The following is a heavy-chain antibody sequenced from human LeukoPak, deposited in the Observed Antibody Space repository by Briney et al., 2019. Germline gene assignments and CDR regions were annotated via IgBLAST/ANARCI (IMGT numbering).Heavy chain of an antibody. CDR2: IKQDGSEK. Sequence: GGSLRLSCAASGFTFSSSWMSWDRQAPGKGLEWVANIKQDGSEKYYVDSVKGRFTISRDNAKNSLYLQMNSLRAEDTAVYYCARDPYVSSAFGIWGQGTMVTVSS. D-gene: IGHD3-16*01. V-gene: IGHV3-7*01. CDR1: GFTFSSSW. J-gene: IGHJ3*02. CDR3: ARDPYVSSAFGI.